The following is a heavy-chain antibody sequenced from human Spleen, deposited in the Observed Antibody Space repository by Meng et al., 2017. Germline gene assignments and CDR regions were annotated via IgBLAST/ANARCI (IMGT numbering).Heavy chain of an antibody. CDR1: GETFRDYH. CDR3: ARGPTRMAHDFDY. CDR2: INHSGRT. J-gene: IGHJ4*02. V-gene: IGHV4-34*01. D-gene: IGHD5-24*01. Sequence: HVQLPQWGGGLSKPAETSPRTCLVSGETFRDYHGRGLRHPPGKGLEWIGDINHSGRTYYNPSLESRATISVDTYQNILSLKLSSVTAADSAVYYCARGPTRMAHDFDYWGQGTLVTVSS.